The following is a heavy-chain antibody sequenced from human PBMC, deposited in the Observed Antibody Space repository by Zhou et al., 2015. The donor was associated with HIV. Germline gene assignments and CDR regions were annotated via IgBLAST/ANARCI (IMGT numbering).Heavy chain of an antibody. CDR1: GFTFSGSA. CDR3: ARGRNGVTAALDY. Sequence: EVQLVESGGDLVQPGGSLRLSCAASGFTFSGSAVHWVRQASGKGLEWVGRIRSKANRYATAYAASVKGRFIFSRDDSQNTAYLQMNSLKIEDTAVYYCARGRNGVTAALDYWGQGTLVTVAS. CDR2: IRSKANRYAT. J-gene: IGHJ4*02. V-gene: IGHV3-73*01. D-gene: IGHD3-3*01.